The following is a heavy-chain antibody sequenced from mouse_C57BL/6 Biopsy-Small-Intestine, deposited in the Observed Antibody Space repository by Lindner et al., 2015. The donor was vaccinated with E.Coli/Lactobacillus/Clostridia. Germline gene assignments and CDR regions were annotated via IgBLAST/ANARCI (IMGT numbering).Heavy chain of an antibody. CDR1: GFNIKDFY. Sequence: VQLQESGAELVKPGASVKMSCTASGFNIKDFYIHWVKQRTEEGLEWIGRIDPEDGETKYAPKFHDKATITTHTSSNTAYLQLSSLTSEDTAVYYCAPRFTYWGQGTLVTVSA. J-gene: IGHJ3*01. CDR2: IDPEDGET. V-gene: IGHV14-2*01. CDR3: APRFTY.